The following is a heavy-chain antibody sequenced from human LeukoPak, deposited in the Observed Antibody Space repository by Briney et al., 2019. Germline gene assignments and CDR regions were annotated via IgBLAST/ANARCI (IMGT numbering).Heavy chain of an antibody. D-gene: IGHD5-18*01. Sequence: SETPSLTCTVSGGSISSSSYYWGWIRQPPGKGLEWIGSIYYSGSTYYNPSLKSRVTISVDTSKNQFSLKLSSVTAADTAVYYCARITAMLTDYWGQGTLVTVSS. CDR3: ARITAMLTDY. V-gene: IGHV4-39*01. CDR1: GGSISSSSYY. J-gene: IGHJ4*02. CDR2: IYYSGST.